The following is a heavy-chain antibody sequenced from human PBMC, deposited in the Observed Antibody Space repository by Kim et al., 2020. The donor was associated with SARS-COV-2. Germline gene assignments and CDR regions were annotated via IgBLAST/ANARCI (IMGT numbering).Heavy chain of an antibody. CDR2: IKEDGSDK. D-gene: IGHD2-21*01. Sequence: GGSLRLSCAASGFTFSSYWMSWVRQAPGKGLEWVANIKEDGSDKYYVDSVKGRFTISRDNAKNSLYLQMNSLRAEDTAVYYCARDPRGGDGYNYLEYWGQGALVTVSS. CDR1: GFTFSSYW. J-gene: IGHJ4*02. V-gene: IGHV3-7*01. CDR3: ARDPRGGDGYNYLEY.